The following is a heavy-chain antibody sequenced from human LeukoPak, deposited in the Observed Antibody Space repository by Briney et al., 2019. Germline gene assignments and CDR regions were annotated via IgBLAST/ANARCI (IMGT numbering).Heavy chain of an antibody. CDR1: GFTFSSYG. J-gene: IGHJ4*02. Sequence: GGSLRLSCAASGFTFSSYGMHWVRQAPGKGLEWVAVISYDGSNKYYADSVKGRFTISRDNSKNTLYLQMNCLRAEDTAVYYCAKDRDGYNFGGALNFDYWGQGTLVTVSS. D-gene: IGHD5-24*01. CDR3: AKDRDGYNFGGALNFDY. V-gene: IGHV3-30*18. CDR2: ISYDGSNK.